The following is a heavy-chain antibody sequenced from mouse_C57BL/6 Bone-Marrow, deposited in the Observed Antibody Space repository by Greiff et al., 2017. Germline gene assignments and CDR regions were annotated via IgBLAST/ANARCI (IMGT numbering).Heavy chain of an antibody. Sequence: EVKLVESGGGLVKPGGSLKLSCAASGFTFSDYGMHWVRQAPEKGLEWVAYISSGSSTIYYADTVKGRFTIARDNAKNTLFLQMTSLRSEDTAMYYCARKRYYYDYDGAYWGQGTLVTVSA. D-gene: IGHD2-4*01. CDR1: GFTFSDYG. V-gene: IGHV5-17*01. CDR2: ISSGSSTI. J-gene: IGHJ3*01. CDR3: ARKRYYYDYDGAY.